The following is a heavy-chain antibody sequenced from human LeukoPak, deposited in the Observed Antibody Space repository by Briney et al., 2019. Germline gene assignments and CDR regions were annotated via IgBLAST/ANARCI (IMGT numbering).Heavy chain of an antibody. CDR1: GFTFSSYG. CDR3: AKSPGEWLDAFDI. J-gene: IGHJ3*02. CDR2: ISYDGSNK. D-gene: IGHD3-9*01. Sequence: PGRSLRLSCAASGFTFSSYGMHWVRQAPGKGLEWVAVISYDGSNKYYPDSVKGRFTISRDNSKNTLYLQMNSLRAEDTAVYYCAKSPGEWLDAFDIWGQGQWSPSLQ. V-gene: IGHV3-30*18.